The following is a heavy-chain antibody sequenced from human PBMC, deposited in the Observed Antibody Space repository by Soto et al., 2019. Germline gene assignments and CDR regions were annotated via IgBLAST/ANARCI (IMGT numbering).Heavy chain of an antibody. D-gene: IGHD1-1*01. CDR1: GFTFRSHG. CDR3: AKDFGINWYYFDC. Sequence: GGSLRLSCAASGFTFRSHGMHWVRQAPGKGLEWLTLISYDGSDTYYADSVKGRFTISRDNSKNMLYLQMNSLGAEDTAVYYCAKDFGINWYYFDCWGQGTLVTVSS. CDR2: ISYDGSDT. V-gene: IGHV3-30*18. J-gene: IGHJ4*02.